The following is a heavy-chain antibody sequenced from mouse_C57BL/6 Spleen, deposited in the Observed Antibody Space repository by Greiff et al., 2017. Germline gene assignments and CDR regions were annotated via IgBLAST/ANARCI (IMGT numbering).Heavy chain of an antibody. CDR2: IDPSDSET. CDR3: ARKAVTTTQRSSWYFDV. Sequence: QVQLQQPGAELVRPGSSVKLSCKASGYTFTSYWMHWVKQRPIQGLEWIGNIDPSDSETHDNQKFKDKATLTVDKSSSTAYMRLSSLTSGDSAVYYSARKAVTTTQRSSWYFDVWGTGTTVTVSS. J-gene: IGHJ1*03. CDR1: GYTFTSYW. D-gene: IGHD1-1*01. V-gene: IGHV1-52*01.